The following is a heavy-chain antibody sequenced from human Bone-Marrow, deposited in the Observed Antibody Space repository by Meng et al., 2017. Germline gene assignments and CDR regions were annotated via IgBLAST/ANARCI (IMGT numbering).Heavy chain of an antibody. Sequence: QVQLQQWCAGLLKPSETLSLTCAVYGGSFSGYYWSWIRQPPGKGLEWIGEINHSGSTNYNPSLKSRVTISVDTSKNQFSLKLSSVTAADTAVYYCARRLIAAAGNDYWGQGTLVTVSS. CDR1: GGSFSGYY. D-gene: IGHD6-13*01. CDR3: ARRLIAAAGNDY. J-gene: IGHJ4*02. V-gene: IGHV4-34*01. CDR2: INHSGST.